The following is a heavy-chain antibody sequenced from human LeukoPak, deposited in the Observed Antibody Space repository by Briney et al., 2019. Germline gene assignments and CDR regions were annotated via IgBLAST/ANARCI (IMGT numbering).Heavy chain of an antibody. J-gene: IGHJ4*02. CDR3: ASIVVKQTRDY. CDR2: ISGSGSST. D-gene: IGHD3-22*01. Sequence: GGSLRLSCAASGFTFSSYAMSWVRQAPGKGLEWVSAISGSGSSTYYADSVKGRFTISRDNSKNTLYLQMNSLRAEDTAIYYCASIVVKQTRDYWDQGTLVTVSS. V-gene: IGHV3-23*01. CDR1: GFTFSSYA.